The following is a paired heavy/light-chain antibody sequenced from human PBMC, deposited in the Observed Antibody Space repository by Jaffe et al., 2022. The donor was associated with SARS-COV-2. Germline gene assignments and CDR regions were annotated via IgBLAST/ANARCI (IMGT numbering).Heavy chain of an antibody. J-gene: IGHJ5*02. D-gene: IGHD6-6*01. CDR3: ARRSRHRLVDYRTVRHNWLDP. CDR2: ISQSGNT. CDR1: GGSFSDYD. Sequence: QVQLQQWGTGLLKPSETLSLTCAVFGGSFSDYDWTWVRQPPGGGLEWIGEISQSGNTDYSTSLKSRVAVSVDTSKNQVSLKLSSVTAADTAVYFCARRSRHRLVDYRTVRHNWLDPWGQGTLVIVSS. V-gene: IGHV4-34*02.
Light chain of an antibody. V-gene: IGKV1-39*01. CDR1: QTISTS. J-gene: IGKJ4*01. Sequence: DIQMTQSPSSLSASVGDRVTITCRASQTISTSLNWYQQKPGKAPNVLVYGASTLQTGVPSRFSGSGSGTDFTLTITGLQPEDFATYFCQQSFSTPRTFGGGTRVEVK. CDR2: GAS. CDR3: QQSFSTPRT.